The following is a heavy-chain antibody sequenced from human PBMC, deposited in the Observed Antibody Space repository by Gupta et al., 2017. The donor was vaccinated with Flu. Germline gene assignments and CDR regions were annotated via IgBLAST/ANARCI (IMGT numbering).Heavy chain of an antibody. Sequence: QVQLQQWGAGLLKPSETLSLTCAVYGGSFSGYYWSWIRQPPGKGLEWIGEINHSGSTNYNPSLKSRVTISVDTSKNQFSLKLSSVTAADTAVYYCARGLYCSGGSCYLGGGMDVWGQGTTVTVSS. CDR2: INHSGST. CDR1: GGSFSGYY. D-gene: IGHD2-15*01. V-gene: IGHV4-34*01. J-gene: IGHJ6*02. CDR3: ARGLYCSGGSCYLGGGMDV.